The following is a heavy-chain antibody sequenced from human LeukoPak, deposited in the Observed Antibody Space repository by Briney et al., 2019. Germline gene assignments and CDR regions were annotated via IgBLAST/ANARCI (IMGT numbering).Heavy chain of an antibody. CDR3: AKDPPPQLWEFANGWPYY. Sequence: GGSLRLSCAASGFTFDDYAMHWVRQAPGKGLEWVSLISGDGGSTYYADSVKGRFTISRDNSKNSLYLQMNSLRTEDTALYYCAKDPPPQLWEFANGWPYYWGQGTLVTVFS. CDR2: ISGDGGST. CDR1: GFTFDDYA. V-gene: IGHV3-43*02. D-gene: IGHD5-18*01. J-gene: IGHJ4*02.